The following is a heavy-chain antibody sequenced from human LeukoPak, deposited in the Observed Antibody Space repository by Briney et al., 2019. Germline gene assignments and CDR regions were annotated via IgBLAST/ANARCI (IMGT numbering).Heavy chain of an antibody. CDR3: ARLTSSGYYHYFDY. J-gene: IGHJ4*02. V-gene: IGHV3-48*03. CDR2: ISSSGSTI. CDR1: GFTFSSYE. D-gene: IGHD3-22*01. Sequence: GGSLRLSCAASGFTFSSYEMNWVRQAPGKGLEWVSYISSSGSTIYYADSVRGRFTIYRDYAKNSLYLHMNSLRAEDTAVYYCARLTSSGYYHYFDYWGQGTLVTVSS.